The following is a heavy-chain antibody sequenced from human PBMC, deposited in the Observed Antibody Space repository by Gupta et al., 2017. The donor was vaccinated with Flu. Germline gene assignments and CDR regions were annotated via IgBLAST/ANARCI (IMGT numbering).Heavy chain of an antibody. CDR1: RYY. Sequence: RYYWSWIRQPPGKGLEWIGYAYYDGSTNYNLYLKSRLTRSVDRSKNQFSLKMTSVTAADTAMYYCARHTGTAGVSWDWFDPWGQGTRVTVSS. CDR3: ARHTGTAGVSWDWFDP. J-gene: IGHJ5*02. D-gene: IGHD1-7*01. CDR2: AYYDGST. V-gene: IGHV4-59*08.